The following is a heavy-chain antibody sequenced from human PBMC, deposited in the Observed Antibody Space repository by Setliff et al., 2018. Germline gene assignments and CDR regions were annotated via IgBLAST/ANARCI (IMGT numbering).Heavy chain of an antibody. V-gene: IGHV3-7*01. Sequence: GGSLRLSCAASGFIFSTYWMSWVRQAPGKGLEWVANIKQDGSDKYYVDSVRGRFTISRDNAKNTLYLEMNRLRAEDSAVYYCGRDHRGASWGQGTLVTVSS. J-gene: IGHJ4*02. CDR3: GRDHRGAS. CDR1: GFIFSTYW. CDR2: IKQDGSDK. D-gene: IGHD1-26*01.